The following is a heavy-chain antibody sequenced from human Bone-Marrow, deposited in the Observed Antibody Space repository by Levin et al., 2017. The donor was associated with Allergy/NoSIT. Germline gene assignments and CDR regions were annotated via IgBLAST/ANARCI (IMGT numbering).Heavy chain of an antibody. CDR3: ARVREGYCTSATCENWLDP. Sequence: PSETLSLTCTVSGGSISSGDYYWSWIRQSPGKGLEWIGNIFHTGSSYYNPALKSRVTISIDTSKNQFSLKVTSVTAADTAVYYCARVREGYCTSATCENWLDPWGQGALVTVSS. V-gene: IGHV4-30-4*01. CDR1: GGSISSGDYY. J-gene: IGHJ5*02. D-gene: IGHD2-2*01. CDR2: IFHTGSS.